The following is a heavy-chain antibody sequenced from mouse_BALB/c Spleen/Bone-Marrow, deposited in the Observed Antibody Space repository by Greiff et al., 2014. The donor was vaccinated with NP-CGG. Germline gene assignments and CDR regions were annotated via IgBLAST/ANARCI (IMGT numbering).Heavy chain of an antibody. Sequence: VQLQQSGAELARSGASVKLSCTASGFNIKDFYMHWLRQRPEQGLEWIGWVDPENGDTECAPKFQGKATMTADTSSNTAYLQLSSLTSEDTAVYYCNIFDSSFDYWGQGTTLTVS. V-gene: IGHV14-4*02. J-gene: IGHJ2*01. CDR3: NIFDSSFDY. CDR1: GFNIKDFY. D-gene: IGHD2-4*01. CDR2: VDPENGDT.